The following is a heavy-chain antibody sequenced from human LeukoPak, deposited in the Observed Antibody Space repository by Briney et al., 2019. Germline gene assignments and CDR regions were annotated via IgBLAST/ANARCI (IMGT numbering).Heavy chain of an antibody. CDR2: INPSGGST. Sequence: ASLKVSCKASGYTFTSYFMHWVRQAPGQGLEWMGIINPSGGSTSYAQKFQGRVTMTRDTSTSTVYMELSSLRSEDTAVYYCARDLSIYYDSSGYTYWGQGTQVTVSS. CDR3: ARDLSIYYDSSGYTY. D-gene: IGHD3-22*01. V-gene: IGHV1-46*01. CDR1: GYTFTSYF. J-gene: IGHJ4*02.